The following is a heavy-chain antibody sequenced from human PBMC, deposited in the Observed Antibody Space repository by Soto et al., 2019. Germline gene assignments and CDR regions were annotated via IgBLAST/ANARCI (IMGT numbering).Heavy chain of an antibody. D-gene: IGHD3-10*01. CDR3: AKDRHQWFGEPTPLDY. V-gene: IGHV3-30*18. Sequence: PGGSLRLSCAASGFTFSSYGMHWVRQAPGKGLEWVAVISYDGSNKYYADSVKGQFTISRDNSKNTLYLQMNSLRAEDTAVYYCAKDRHQWFGEPTPLDYWGQATLVTVSS. J-gene: IGHJ4*02. CDR1: GFTFSSYG. CDR2: ISYDGSNK.